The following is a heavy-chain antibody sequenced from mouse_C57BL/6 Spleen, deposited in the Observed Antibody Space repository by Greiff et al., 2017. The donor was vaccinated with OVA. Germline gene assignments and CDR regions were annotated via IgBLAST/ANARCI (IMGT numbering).Heavy chain of an antibody. CDR2: IYPGGGYT. V-gene: IGHV1-63*01. J-gene: IGHJ2*01. CDR1: GYTFTNYW. CDR3: ARRGLRPAGLDY. Sequence: VQLQQSGAELVRPGTSVKMSCKASGYTFTNYWIGWVKQRPGHGLEWIGVIYPGGGYTNYNEKFKGKATLTADKSSSTAYMQFSSLTSEDSAIYYCARRGLRPAGLDYWGQGTPLTVSS. D-gene: IGHD2-12*01.